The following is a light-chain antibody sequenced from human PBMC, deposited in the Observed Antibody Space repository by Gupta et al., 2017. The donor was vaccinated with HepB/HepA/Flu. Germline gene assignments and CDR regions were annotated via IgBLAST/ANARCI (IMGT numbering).Light chain of an antibody. CDR1: QGIRDY. Sequence: DIQMTQSPSSLSVSVGDRVTITCRACQGIRDYLAWYQQKPGKAPKLLIYAASTSQSGDSSRVSGSGSGTQFTLSISSLQRVDIATYYCQKYIRAPLTFGGGTRVEIK. J-gene: IGKJ4*01. CDR3: QKYIRAPLT. V-gene: IGKV1-27*01. CDR2: AAS.